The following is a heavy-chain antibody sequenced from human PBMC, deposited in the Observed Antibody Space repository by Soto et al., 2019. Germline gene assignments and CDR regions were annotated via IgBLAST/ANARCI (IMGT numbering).Heavy chain of an antibody. CDR1: GFTFSSYA. D-gene: IGHD4-17*01. V-gene: IGHV3-30-3*01. J-gene: IGHJ6*02. CDR3: ARDLPTVPPRPYYYGMDV. Sequence: QVQLVESGGGVVQPGRSLRLSCAASGFTFSSYAMHWVRQAPGKGLEWVAVISYDGSNKYYADSVKGRFTISRDNSKNTLYLQMNSLRAEDTAVYYCARDLPTVPPRPYYYGMDVWGQWTTVTVSS. CDR2: ISYDGSNK.